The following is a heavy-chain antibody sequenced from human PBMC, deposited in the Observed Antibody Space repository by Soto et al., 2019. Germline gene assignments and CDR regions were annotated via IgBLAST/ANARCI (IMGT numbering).Heavy chain of an antibody. CDR3: ARGRDGYNSLGYFDY. D-gene: IGHD5-12*01. CDR1: GGTFSSYA. V-gene: IGHV1-69*13. CDR2: IIPIFGTA. J-gene: IGHJ4*02. Sequence: SVKVSCKASGGTFSSYAISWVRQAPGQGLEWMGGIIPIFGTANYAQKFQGRVTITADESTSTAYMELSSLRSEDTAVYYCARGRDGYNSLGYFDYWGQGTLVTVSS.